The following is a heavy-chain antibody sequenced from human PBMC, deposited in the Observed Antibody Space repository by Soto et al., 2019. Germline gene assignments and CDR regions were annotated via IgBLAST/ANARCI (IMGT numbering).Heavy chain of an antibody. J-gene: IGHJ4*02. CDR3: ARDGGFGELKY. V-gene: IGHV1-69*11. Sequence: GASVKVSCKASGDTFSGYPINWVRQAPGEGLEWMGRIIPVLGTTNDAQRFEGRVTFTADESTNTAYMELRGLLSEDTAVYYCARDGGFGELKYWGPGTLVTVSS. CDR2: IIPVLGTT. CDR1: GDTFSGYP. D-gene: IGHD3-10*01.